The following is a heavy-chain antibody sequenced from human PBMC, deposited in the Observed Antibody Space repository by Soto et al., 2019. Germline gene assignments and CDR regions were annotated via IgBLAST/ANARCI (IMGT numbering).Heavy chain of an antibody. CDR3: VKRDWSSGTAAAGTWGDY. CDR1: GFTFSNYA. CDR2: ISGGGGDT. D-gene: IGHD6-13*01. V-gene: IGHV3-23*01. J-gene: IGHJ4*02. Sequence: EVQLLESGGGLVQPGGSLRLSCAGAGFTFSNYAMGWVRQAPGKGLQWVSSISGGGGDTYYADSVKGRFTISRDNSKSTRYLQLNSLRAEDTALYYCVKRDWSSGTAAAGTWGDYWGQGTLFTVSS.